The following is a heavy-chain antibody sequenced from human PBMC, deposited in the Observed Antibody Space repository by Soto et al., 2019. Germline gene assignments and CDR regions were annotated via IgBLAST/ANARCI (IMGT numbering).Heavy chain of an antibody. CDR1: GGSIRSYY. CDR3: ARGAADKAMFDS. CDR2: IFYSGST. Sequence: SETLSLTCTVSGGSIRSYYWTWIRQPPGKGLEWLGYIFYSGSTFYNPSLKSRVTISIHTSKSQFSLQLTSVTAADTAVYYCARGAADKAMFDSWGQGTLVTVSS. D-gene: IGHD5-18*01. J-gene: IGHJ4*02. V-gene: IGHV4-59*01.